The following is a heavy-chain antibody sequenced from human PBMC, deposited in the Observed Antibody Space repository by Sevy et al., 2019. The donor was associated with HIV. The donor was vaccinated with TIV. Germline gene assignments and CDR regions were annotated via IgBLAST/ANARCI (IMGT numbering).Heavy chain of an antibody. V-gene: IGHV6-1*01. CDR1: GDSVSSNSAA. CDR3: ARTSFHRGWHARFDY. J-gene: IGHJ4*02. Sequence: SQTLSLTCAISGDSVSSNSAAWNWIRQSPSRGLEWLGRTYFRSKWYSDYAVSVRSRITINPDTSKNQFSLQLNSVTPDDTAVYYCARTSFHRGWHARFDYWGQGTLVTVSS. D-gene: IGHD6-19*01. CDR2: TYFRSKWYS.